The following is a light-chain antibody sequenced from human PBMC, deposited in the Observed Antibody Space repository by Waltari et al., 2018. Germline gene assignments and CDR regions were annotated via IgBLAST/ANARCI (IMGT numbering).Light chain of an antibody. CDR3: QHYDSSLWT. J-gene: IGKJ1*01. CDR2: GAS. Sequence: EIVLTQSPGTLSLSPGERATLSCRASQSVSSAFLAWYQQKRGQAPRLLIYGASSRATGIPDRFSGSESGTDFTLTITRLEPEDFAVYYCQHYDSSLWTFGQGTKVEIK. CDR1: QSVSSAF. V-gene: IGKV3-20*01.